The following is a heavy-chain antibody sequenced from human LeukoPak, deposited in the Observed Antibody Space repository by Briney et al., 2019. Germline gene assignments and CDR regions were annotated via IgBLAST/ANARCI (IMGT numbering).Heavy chain of an antibody. J-gene: IGHJ4*02. CDR2: IYSGGST. Sequence: GSLRLSCAASGFTVSSNYMSWVRQAPGKGLEWVSVIYSGGSTYYADSVEGRFTISRDNSKNTLYLQMNSLRAEDTAVYYCARGGGSFAPLFDYWGQGTLVTVSS. V-gene: IGHV3-66*01. D-gene: IGHD1-26*01. CDR1: GFTVSSNY. CDR3: ARGGGSFAPLFDY.